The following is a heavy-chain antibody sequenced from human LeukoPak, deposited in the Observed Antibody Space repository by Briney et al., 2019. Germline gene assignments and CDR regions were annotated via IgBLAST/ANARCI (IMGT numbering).Heavy chain of an antibody. V-gene: IGHV3-21*01. J-gene: IGHJ4*02. CDR1: GFTFSSYT. CDR3: AKGNVYYDSSGYSFDY. CDR2: ISSGGGYI. Sequence: GGSLRLSCVASGFTFSSYTMHWVRQAPGKGLEWVASISSGGGYILYADSVKGRFTISRDNSKNTLYLQMNSLRAEDTAVYYCAKGNVYYDSSGYSFDYWGQGTLVTVSS. D-gene: IGHD3-22*01.